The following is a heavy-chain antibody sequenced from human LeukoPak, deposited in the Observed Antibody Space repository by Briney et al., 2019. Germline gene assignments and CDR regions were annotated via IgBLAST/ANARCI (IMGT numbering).Heavy chain of an antibody. CDR3: ARGAHVLRYFDWSAGVTEYFQH. Sequence: PSETLSLTCAAYGGSFSGYYWSWIRQPPGKGLEWIGEINHSGSTNCNPSLKSRVTISVDTSKNQFSLKLSSVTAADTAVYYCARGAHVLRYFDWSAGVTEYFQHWGQGTLVTVSS. J-gene: IGHJ1*01. D-gene: IGHD3-9*01. V-gene: IGHV4-34*01. CDR2: INHSGST. CDR1: GGSFSGYY.